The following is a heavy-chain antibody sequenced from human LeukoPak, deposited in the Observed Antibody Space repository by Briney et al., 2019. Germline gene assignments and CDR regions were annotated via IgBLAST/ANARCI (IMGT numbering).Heavy chain of an antibody. J-gene: IGHJ4*02. CDR1: GFTFADYA. V-gene: IGHV3-9*01. D-gene: IGHD6-13*01. CDR3: AKDIWQQLALFDY. CDR2: ISWNSGTI. Sequence: GGSLRLSCAASGFTFADYAMHWVRQAPGKGLEWVSGISWNSGTIGYADSVKGRFTISRDNAKNSLYLQMNSLRAEDTALYYCAKDIWQQLALFDYWGQGTPVTVSS.